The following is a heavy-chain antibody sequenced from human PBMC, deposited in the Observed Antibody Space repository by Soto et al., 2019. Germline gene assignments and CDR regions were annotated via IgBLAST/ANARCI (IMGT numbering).Heavy chain of an antibody. CDR2: IWYDGSND. CDR1: GFTFSDYG. V-gene: IGHV3-33*01. CDR3: ARDRWEFQLFYYGLDV. D-gene: IGHD1-26*01. J-gene: IGHJ6*02. Sequence: SLRLSCAASGFTFSDYGMHWVRQARGKGLEWVAIIWYDGSNDYYVDSVKGLFTISRDNSKNTLSLQMNSLRAEDTAVYYCARDRWEFQLFYYGLDVWGQGTTVTVSS.